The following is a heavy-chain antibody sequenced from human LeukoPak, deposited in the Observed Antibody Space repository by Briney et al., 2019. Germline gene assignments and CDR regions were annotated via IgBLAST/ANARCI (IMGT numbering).Heavy chain of an antibody. CDR1: GYTFTSYG. CDR2: ISAYNGNT. CDR3: AGAKLLLHPHAADY. Sequence: GASVKVSCKASGYTFTSYGISWVRQAPGQGLEWMGWISAYNGNTNYAQKLQGRVTMTTDTSTSTAYMELRSLRSDDTAVYYCAGAKLLLHPHAADYWGQGTLVTVSS. V-gene: IGHV1-18*01. J-gene: IGHJ4*02. D-gene: IGHD2-21*02.